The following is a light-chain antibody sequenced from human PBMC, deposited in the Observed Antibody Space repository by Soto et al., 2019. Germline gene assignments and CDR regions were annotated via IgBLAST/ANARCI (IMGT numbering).Light chain of an antibody. CDR3: HQYSNWPLT. CDR2: GAS. Sequence: EIVMTQSPATLSVSPGERATLSCRASQSVSSNLAWYQQKPGQAPRLLMYGASSRAAGIPARFSGSGSGTEFTLTISGLQSEDFAVYYCHQYSNWPLTFGGGTKVDI. V-gene: IGKV3-15*01. J-gene: IGKJ4*01. CDR1: QSVSSN.